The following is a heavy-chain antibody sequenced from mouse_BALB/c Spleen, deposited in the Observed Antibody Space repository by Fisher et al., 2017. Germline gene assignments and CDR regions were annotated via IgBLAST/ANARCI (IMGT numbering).Heavy chain of an antibody. V-gene: IGHV1S135*01. Sequence: KFKGKATLTVDKSSSTAYMHLNSLTSEDSAVYYCARRYYGSSYWYFDVWGAGTTVTVSS. CDR3: ARRYYGSSYWYFDV. D-gene: IGHD1-1*01. J-gene: IGHJ1*01.